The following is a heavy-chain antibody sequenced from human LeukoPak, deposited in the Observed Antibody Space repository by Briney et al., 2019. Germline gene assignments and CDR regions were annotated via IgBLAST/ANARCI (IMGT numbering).Heavy chain of an antibody. CDR2: ISGKNGDT. CDR3: ARDLWELLFFDY. D-gene: IGHD1-26*01. CDR1: GYVFKNYD. V-gene: IGHV1-18*01. Sequence: GASVKVSCKASGYVFKNYDISWVRQAPGQGLEWVGQISGKNGDTNYAQKFQGRVTVTTDTSTSTAYMELRSLRSDDTAVYYCARDLWELLFFDYWGQGTLVTVSS. J-gene: IGHJ4*02.